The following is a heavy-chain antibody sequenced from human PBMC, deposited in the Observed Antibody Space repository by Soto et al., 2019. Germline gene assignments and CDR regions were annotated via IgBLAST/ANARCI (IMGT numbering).Heavy chain of an antibody. V-gene: IGHV4-34*01. CDR3: ARGWGRIFDY. CDR1: GGSFSGYY. J-gene: IGHJ4*02. Sequence: QVQLQQWGVGLLKPSETLSLTCAVYGGSFSGYYWSWIRQPPGKGLEWIGEINHSGSTNYNPSLKSRVTISVDTSRNQFSLKLSSVTAADTAVYYCARGWGRIFDYWGQGTLVTVSS. CDR2: INHSGST. D-gene: IGHD7-27*01.